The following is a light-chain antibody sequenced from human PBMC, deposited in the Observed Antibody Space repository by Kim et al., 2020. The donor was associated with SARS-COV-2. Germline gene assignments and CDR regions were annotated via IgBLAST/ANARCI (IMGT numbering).Light chain of an antibody. J-gene: IGLJ1*01. CDR1: NIGRKN. Sequence: SYELTQPPSVSVALGQTARITCGGNNIGRKNVHWYQQKPGQAPVLVIYRDSNRPSGIPERLSGSNSGNTATLTISRAQAGDEADYYCQVWDSSTYVFGTG. CDR2: RDS. V-gene: IGLV3-9*01. CDR3: QVWDSSTYV.